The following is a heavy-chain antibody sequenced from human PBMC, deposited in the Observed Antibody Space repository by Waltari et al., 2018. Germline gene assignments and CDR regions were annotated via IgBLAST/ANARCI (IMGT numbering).Heavy chain of an antibody. CDR1: GFNVRRNY. J-gene: IGHJ4*02. CDR2: IYSDGRT. CDR3: AREVYRSGGH. D-gene: IGHD6-19*01. V-gene: IGHV3-53*01. Sequence: EMQLVESGGGLIHSGGSLRLSCAASGFNVRRNYRRWVRQAPGAGLEWVSIIYSDGRTYYADSVKGRFTISRDNSKNTLYLQMNSLRAEDTAIYFCAREVYRSGGHWGQGTLVTVSS.